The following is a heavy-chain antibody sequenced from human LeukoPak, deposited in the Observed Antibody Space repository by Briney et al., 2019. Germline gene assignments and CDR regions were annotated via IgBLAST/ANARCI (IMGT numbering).Heavy chain of an antibody. Sequence: SQTLSLTCAVSGGSISSGGYSWSWIRQPPGKGLEWIGYIYHSGSTYYNPSLKSRVTISVDRSKNQFSLKLSSVTAADTAVYYCARDPDDCSSTSCCGCWGQGTLVTVSS. CDR3: ARDPDDCSSTSCCGC. D-gene: IGHD2-2*01. CDR2: IYHSGST. V-gene: IGHV4-30-2*01. J-gene: IGHJ4*02. CDR1: GGSISSGGYS.